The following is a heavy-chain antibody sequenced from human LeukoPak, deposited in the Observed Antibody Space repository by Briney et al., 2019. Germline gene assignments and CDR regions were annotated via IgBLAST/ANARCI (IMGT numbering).Heavy chain of an antibody. CDR1: GFTFSNYE. D-gene: IGHD3-10*01. J-gene: IGHJ4*02. V-gene: IGHV3-48*03. CDR3: ARDPHNYGSGMAY. CDR2: ISSGGSTV. Sequence: GGSLRLSCAASGFTFSNYEMHWVRRAPGKGLEWVSYISSGGSTVYYADSVKGRFTVSRDNAKNSLYLQMNSLRVEDTAVYYCARDPHNYGSGMAYWGQGTLVTVSS.